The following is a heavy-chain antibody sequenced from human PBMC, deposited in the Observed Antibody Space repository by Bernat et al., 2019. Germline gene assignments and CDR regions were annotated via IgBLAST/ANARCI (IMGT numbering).Heavy chain of an antibody. J-gene: IGHJ6*02. V-gene: IGHV3-23*04. CDR2: ISGSGGST. CDR3: AKDGGGYSYGFYYYYYGMDV. Sequence: EVQLVESGGGLVQPGGSLRLSCADSGFTFSSYAMSWVRQAPGKGLEWVSAISGSGGSTYYADSVKGRFTISRDNSKNTLYLQMNSLRAEDTAVYYCAKDGGGYSYGFYYYYYGMDVWGQGTTVTVSS. D-gene: IGHD5-18*01. CDR1: GFTFSSYA.